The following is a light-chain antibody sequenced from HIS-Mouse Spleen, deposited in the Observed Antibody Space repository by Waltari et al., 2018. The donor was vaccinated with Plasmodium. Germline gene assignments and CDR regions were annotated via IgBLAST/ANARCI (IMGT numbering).Light chain of an antibody. J-gene: IGKJ2*01. Sequence: TPGEPASISCRSSQSLLHSNGYNYLDWYLQKPGQSPQLLIYLGSTRASGVPDRFSGSGSGTDFTLKISRVEAEDVGVYYCMQALQTPRYTFGQGTKLEIK. CDR3: MQALQTPRYT. CDR1: QSLLHSNGYNY. V-gene: IGKV2-28*01. CDR2: LGS.